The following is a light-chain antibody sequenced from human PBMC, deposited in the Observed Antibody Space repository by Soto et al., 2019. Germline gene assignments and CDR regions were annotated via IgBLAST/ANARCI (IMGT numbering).Light chain of an antibody. CDR2: GAS. CDR1: QSVNNNY. V-gene: IGKV3-20*01. Sequence: IVLTQSPGTLSLSPGERATLSCRASQSVNNNYLGWYQQRPGQAPRLLIYGASTRATGISDRFTGTGSGKDFTLTINRLEPEDSAMYYCQQYGGSPAVTFGQGTRLEIK. J-gene: IGKJ5*01. CDR3: QQYGGSPAVT.